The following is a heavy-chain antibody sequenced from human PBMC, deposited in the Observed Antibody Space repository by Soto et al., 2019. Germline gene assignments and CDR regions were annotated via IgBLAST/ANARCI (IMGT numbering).Heavy chain of an antibody. V-gene: IGHV3-23*01. J-gene: IGHJ4*02. CDR1: GFTISSNA. Sequence: EVQLLESGGGLVQPGGSLRLSCAASGFTISSNAMYWVRQAPGKGLEWVSGISESGDSTQYADSVKGRFSISRDNFKNTLFLQMNSLRAEDTAVYYCSRRDFLTGSTYFFDSWGQGTLVTVSS. CDR2: ISESGDST. CDR3: SRRDFLTGSTYFFDS. D-gene: IGHD3-9*01.